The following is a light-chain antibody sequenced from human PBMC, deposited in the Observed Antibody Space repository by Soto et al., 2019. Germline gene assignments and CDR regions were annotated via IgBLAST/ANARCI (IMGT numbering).Light chain of an antibody. J-gene: IGKJ2*01. CDR3: QQNGSSPPYT. V-gene: IGKV3-20*01. CDR1: QSVSGSY. Sequence: EMVLTQSPGTLSLSPGERATLSCRASQSVSGSYLAWYQQKPGQAPRLLIYGASSRAAGIPDRFSGSGSGADFSLSTSRLEPEDSAVSYCQQNGSSPPYTFGQGTKLEIK. CDR2: GAS.